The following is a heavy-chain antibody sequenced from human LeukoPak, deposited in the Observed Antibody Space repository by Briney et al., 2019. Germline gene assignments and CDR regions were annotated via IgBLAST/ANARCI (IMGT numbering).Heavy chain of an antibody. CDR1: GFIFSTYS. CDR2: ISSSSSTI. D-gene: IGHD2-21*02. V-gene: IGHV3-48*01. Sequence: GGSLRLSCAASGFIFSTYSMNWVRQAPGKGLEWVSYISSSSSTIFYADSVRGRFTISRDNAKKSLYLQMNSLRAEDTAFYYCVRDQGCGGACFRLPDYCGQGTLVTVSS. J-gene: IGHJ4*02. CDR3: VRDQGCGGACFRLPDY.